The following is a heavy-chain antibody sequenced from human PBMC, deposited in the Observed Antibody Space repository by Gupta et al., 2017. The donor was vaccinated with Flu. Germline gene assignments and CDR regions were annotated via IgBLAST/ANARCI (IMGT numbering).Heavy chain of an antibody. J-gene: IGHJ4*02. D-gene: IGHD2-2*01. CDR3: ARVGYCSTTSCYEPFDS. V-gene: IGHV1-2*06. Sequence: PGQGLEWMGRNNPNSGGTKYSQEFQGRVTMTSDTSISTAYMELSSLIYEDTAVYYCARVGYCSTTSCYEPFDSWGQGTQVTVSS. CDR2: NNPNSGGT.